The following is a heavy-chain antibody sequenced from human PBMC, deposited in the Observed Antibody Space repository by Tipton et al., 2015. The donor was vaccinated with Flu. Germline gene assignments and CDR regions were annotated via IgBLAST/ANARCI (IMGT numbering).Heavy chain of an antibody. V-gene: IGHV4-59*07. CDR2: IYYSGST. Sequence: TLSLTCTVSGGSISSYYWGWIRQPPGKGLEWIGYIYYSGSTNCNPSLKSRVTISVDTSKNQFSLKLSSVTAADTAVYYCARYGTYDGSRYFQHWGQGTLVTVSS. J-gene: IGHJ1*01. CDR3: ARYGTYDGSRYFQH. D-gene: IGHD1-26*01. CDR1: GGSISSYY.